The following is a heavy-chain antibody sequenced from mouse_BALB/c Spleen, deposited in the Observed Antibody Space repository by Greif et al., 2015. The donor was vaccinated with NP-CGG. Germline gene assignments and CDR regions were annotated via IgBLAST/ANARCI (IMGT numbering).Heavy chain of an antibody. D-gene: IGHD1-1*01. Sequence: EVQLQESGPELVKPGASVKISCKASGYSFTGYFMNWVMQSHGKSPEWIGRINPYNGDTFYNQKFKGKATLTVDKSSSTAHMELRSLASEDSAVYYCARSDYYGSSDYWGQGTTLTVSS. CDR2: INPYNGDT. CDR3: ARSDYYGSSDY. V-gene: IGHV1-20*02. CDR1: GYSFTGYF. J-gene: IGHJ2*01.